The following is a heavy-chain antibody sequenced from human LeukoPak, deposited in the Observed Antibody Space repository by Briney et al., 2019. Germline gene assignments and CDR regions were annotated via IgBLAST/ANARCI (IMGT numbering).Heavy chain of an antibody. CDR3: ARGYTYYYGSGSYNDAFDI. D-gene: IGHD3-10*01. V-gene: IGHV1-8*01. CDR1: GYTFTSYD. J-gene: IGHJ3*02. Sequence: ASVKVSCKGSGYTFTSYDINWVRQATGQGLEWMGWMNPNSGNTGYAQKFQGRVTMTRNTSISTAYMELSSLRSEDTAVYYCARGYTYYYGSGSYNDAFDIWGQGTMVTVSS. CDR2: MNPNSGNT.